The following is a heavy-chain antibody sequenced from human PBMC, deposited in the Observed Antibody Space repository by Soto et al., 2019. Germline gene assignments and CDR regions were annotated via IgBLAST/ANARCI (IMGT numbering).Heavy chain of an antibody. CDR3: TTGQFYWLTLDY. CDR1: GFNFPNAW. J-gene: IGHJ4*02. Sequence: EVQLVESGGGFVEPGGSLRLSCVASGFNFPNAWINWVRQAPGKGLEWVGRIKRSTDAGTTDLAAPLKGRFTISRDDSQNTLYLQMKSLEIEDTAVYFCTTGQFYWLTLDYWGQGTLVTVTS. V-gene: IGHV3-15*07. D-gene: IGHD2-8*02. CDR2: IKRSTDAGTT.